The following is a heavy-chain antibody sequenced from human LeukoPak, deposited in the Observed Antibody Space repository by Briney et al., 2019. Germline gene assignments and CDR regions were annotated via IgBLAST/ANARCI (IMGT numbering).Heavy chain of an antibody. V-gene: IGHV4-61*02. J-gene: IGHJ4*02. CDR2: IYTSGST. CDR1: GGSISSGSYY. Sequence: PSATLSLTCTVSGGSISSGSYYWSWIRQPAGKGLEWIGRIYTSGSTNYNPSLKSRVTISVDTSKNQFSLKLSSVTAADTAVYYCARASYYRGMDYWGQGTLVTVSS. D-gene: IGHD1-26*01. CDR3: ARASYYRGMDY.